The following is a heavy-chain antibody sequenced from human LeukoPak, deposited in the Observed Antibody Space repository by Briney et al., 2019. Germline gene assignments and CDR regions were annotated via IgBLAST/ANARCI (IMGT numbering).Heavy chain of an antibody. D-gene: IGHD2-15*01. CDR3: ARHGYCSGGSCYSWGYYYYMDV. J-gene: IGHJ6*03. Sequence: PSETLSLTCTVSGGSISSSNYYWGWIRQPPGKGLEWIGSIYYRGSTYYNPSLMSRVTLFVDTSKNQFSLKLSSVTAADTAVYYCARHGYCSGGSCYSWGYYYYMDVWGKGTTVTISS. V-gene: IGHV4-39*01. CDR2: IYYRGST. CDR1: GGSISSSNYY.